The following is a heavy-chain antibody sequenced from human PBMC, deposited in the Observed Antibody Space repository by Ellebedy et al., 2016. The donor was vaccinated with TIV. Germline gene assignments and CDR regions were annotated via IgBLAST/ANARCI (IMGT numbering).Heavy chain of an antibody. CDR2: IWYDGSNK. D-gene: IGHD4-17*01. J-gene: IGHJ4*02. V-gene: IGHV3-33*01. CDR3: ARYGDHVWDLKTDY. Sequence: GGSLRLSXAASGFTFSSYGMHWVRQAPGKGLEWVAVIWYDGSNKYYADSVKGRFTISRDNSKNTLYLQMNSLRAEDTAVYYCARYGDHVWDLKTDYWGQGTLVTVSS. CDR1: GFTFSSYG.